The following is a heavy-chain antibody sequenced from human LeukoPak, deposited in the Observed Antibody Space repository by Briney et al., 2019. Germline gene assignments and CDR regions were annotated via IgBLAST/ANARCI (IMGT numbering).Heavy chain of an antibody. CDR3: AKDRGDGYNWYYYYYMDV. D-gene: IGHD5-24*01. J-gene: IGHJ6*03. Sequence: GGSLRLSCAASGFTFSSYGMHWVRQAPGKGLEWVAFIRYDGSNKYYADSVKGRFTISRDNSKNTLYLQMNSLRAKDTAVYYCAKDRGDGYNWYYYYYMDVWGKGTTVTVSS. V-gene: IGHV3-30*02. CDR2: IRYDGSNK. CDR1: GFTFSSYG.